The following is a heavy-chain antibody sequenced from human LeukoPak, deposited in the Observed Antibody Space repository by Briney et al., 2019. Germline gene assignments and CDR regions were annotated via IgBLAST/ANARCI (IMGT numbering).Heavy chain of an antibody. CDR3: ARRESSGYYYYYFGFDY. D-gene: IGHD3-22*01. V-gene: IGHV3-74*01. CDR1: GFSFTTYW. CDR2: INSDGSIT. Sequence: GGSLRLSCAASGFSFTTYWMSWVRQAPGKGLVWVSRINSDGSITTYADSVKGRFTISRDNAKNTLYLQMNSLRVEDAAVYYCARRESSGYYYYYFGFDYWGQGTLVTVSS. J-gene: IGHJ4*02.